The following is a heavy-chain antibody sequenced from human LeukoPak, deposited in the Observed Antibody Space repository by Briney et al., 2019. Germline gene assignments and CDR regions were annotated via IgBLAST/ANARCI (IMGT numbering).Heavy chain of an antibody. J-gene: IGHJ4*02. CDR2: ISYDGSNK. D-gene: IGHD3-10*02. Sequence: GRSLRLSCAASGFTFSSYAMHWVRQAPGKGLEWVAVISYDGSNKYYADSVKGRFTISRDNSKNTLYLQMNSLRAEDTAVYYCAGDRDIAPYFRNNFGYWGQGTLVTVSS. CDR1: GFTFSSYA. V-gene: IGHV3-30*04. CDR3: AGDRDIAPYFRNNFGY.